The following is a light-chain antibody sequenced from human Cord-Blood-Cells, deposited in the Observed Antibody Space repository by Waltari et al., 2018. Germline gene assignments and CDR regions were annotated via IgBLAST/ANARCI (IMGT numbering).Light chain of an antibody. CDR3: CSYAGSSNVV. V-gene: IGLV2-23*01. CDR2: EGS. CDR1: SSDVGIYNL. Sequence: QSALTQPPSVSGSPGQSITIPCTGTSSDVGIYNLVPWYQQHPGKAPKLMIYEGSKRPSGVSNRFSGSKSGNTASLTISGLQAEDEADYYCCSYAGSSNVVFGGGTKLTVL. J-gene: IGLJ2*01.